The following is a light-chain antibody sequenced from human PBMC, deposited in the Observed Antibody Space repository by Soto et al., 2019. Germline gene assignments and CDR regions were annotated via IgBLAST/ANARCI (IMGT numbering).Light chain of an antibody. CDR1: QSVSSN. CDR3: QQYKNWPHT. Sequence: EIVMTQSPGTLSVSPGERATLSCRASQSVSSNLAWYHQKPGQVPRLLIYGASTRATGIPARFSGSGSGTEFTLTISSLQSEDFAVYYCQQYKNWPHTFGQGTRLEIK. CDR2: GAS. J-gene: IGKJ5*01. V-gene: IGKV3-15*01.